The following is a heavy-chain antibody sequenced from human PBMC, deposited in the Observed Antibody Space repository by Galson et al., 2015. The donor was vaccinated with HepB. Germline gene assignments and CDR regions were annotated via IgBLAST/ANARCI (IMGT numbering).Heavy chain of an antibody. J-gene: IGHJ3*02. Sequence: QSGAEVKKPGESLKISCKGSGYSFTSYWIGWVRQMPGKGLEWMGIIYPGDSDTRYSPSFQGQVTISADKSISTAYLQWSSLKASDTAMYYCARLQACGSTSCYNAFDIWGQGTMVTVSS. CDR1: GYSFTSYW. CDR2: IYPGDSDT. V-gene: IGHV5-51*01. CDR3: ARLQACGSTSCYNAFDI. D-gene: IGHD2-2*02.